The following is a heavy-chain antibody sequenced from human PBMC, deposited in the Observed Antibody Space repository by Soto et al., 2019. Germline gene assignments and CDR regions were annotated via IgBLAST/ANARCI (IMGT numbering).Heavy chain of an antibody. CDR1: GGSVSGYY. CDR2: INHSGST. V-gene: IGHV4-34*01. CDR3: ARGRQITMVRGVIRYYYYYGMDV. Sequence: PSETLSLTCAVYGGSVSGYYWSWIRQPPGKGLEWIGEINHSGSTNYNPSLKSRVTISVDTSKNQFSLKLSSVTAADTAVYYCARGRQITMVRGVIRYYYYYGMDVWGQGTTVTVSS. J-gene: IGHJ6*02. D-gene: IGHD3-10*01.